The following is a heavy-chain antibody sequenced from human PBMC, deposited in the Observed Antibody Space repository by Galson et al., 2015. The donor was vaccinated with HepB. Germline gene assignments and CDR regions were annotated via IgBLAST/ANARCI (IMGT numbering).Heavy chain of an antibody. V-gene: IGHV3-15*01. CDR2: IKSKTDGGTT. Sequence: SLRLSCAASGFTFSNAWMSWVRQAPGKGLEWVGRIKSKTDGGTTDYAAPVKGRFTISRDDSKNTLYLQMNSLKTEDTAVYYCTIRVGGYCSGGSCYFDYWGQGTLVTVSS. J-gene: IGHJ4*02. CDR1: GFTFSNAW. D-gene: IGHD2-15*01. CDR3: TIRVGGYCSGGSCYFDY.